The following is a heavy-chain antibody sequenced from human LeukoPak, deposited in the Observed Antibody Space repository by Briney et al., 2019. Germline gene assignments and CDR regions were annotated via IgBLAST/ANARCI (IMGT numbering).Heavy chain of an antibody. CDR1: GFTFSSYW. J-gene: IGHJ4*02. V-gene: IGHV3-74*01. Sequence: GGSLRLSCAASGFTFSSYWMHWVRQAPGKGLVWVSRINSDASSTSYADSVKGRFTISRDNAKNTLYLQMNSLRAEDTAVYYCARDSSLDHFDYWGQGTLVTVSS. D-gene: IGHD3/OR15-3a*01. CDR3: ARDSSLDHFDY. CDR2: INSDASST.